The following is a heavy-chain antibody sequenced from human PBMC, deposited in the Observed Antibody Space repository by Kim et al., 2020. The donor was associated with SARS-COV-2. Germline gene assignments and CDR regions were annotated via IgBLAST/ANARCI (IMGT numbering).Heavy chain of an antibody. J-gene: IGHJ4*02. D-gene: IGHD2-15*01. CDR2: INPNTGDT. Sequence: ASVKVSCKASGHTFTGYYIHWVRQAPGQGLEWMGWINPNTGDTNYAQKFQGSITMTRDTSINTAYMELSSLRPDDTAMYYCAREQDCRGGVCPLDYWGQG. CDR1: GHTFTGYY. V-gene: IGHV1-2*04. CDR3: AREQDCRGGVCPLDY.